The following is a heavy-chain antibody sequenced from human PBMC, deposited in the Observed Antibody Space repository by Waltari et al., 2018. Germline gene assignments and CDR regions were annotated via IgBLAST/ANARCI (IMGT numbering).Heavy chain of an antibody. Sequence: QVQLQESGPGLVKPSETLSLTCTVSGGSISSYYWSWIRQPAGKGLAWSWRIYTSGGTNCNPALKRRVTRSVDTSENQFSLKLSAVTAADTAVYYCARVTPTEYSSSSFDYWGQGTLVTVSS. CDR3: ARVTPTEYSSSSFDY. CDR1: GGSISSYY. V-gene: IGHV4-4*07. D-gene: IGHD6-6*01. J-gene: IGHJ4*02. CDR2: IYTSGGT.